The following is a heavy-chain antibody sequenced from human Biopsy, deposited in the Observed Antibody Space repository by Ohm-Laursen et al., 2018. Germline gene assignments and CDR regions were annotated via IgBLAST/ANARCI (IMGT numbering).Heavy chain of an antibody. J-gene: IGHJ6*02. Sequence: PPGALSLTCTVSGDSITAYYWSWIRQPPGKGLECIGNIHHSGSTNYNPSLKSRLTISVDTSKNQFSLKLSSVTAADTAVYYCARMDCSGGSCHYYSYGMDVWGQGTTVTVSS. D-gene: IGHD2-15*01. CDR2: IHHSGST. CDR3: ARMDCSGGSCHYYSYGMDV. CDR1: GDSITAYY. V-gene: IGHV4-4*09.